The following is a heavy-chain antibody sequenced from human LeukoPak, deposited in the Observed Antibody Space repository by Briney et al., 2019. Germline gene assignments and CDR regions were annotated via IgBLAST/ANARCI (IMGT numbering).Heavy chain of an antibody. Sequence: SVKVSCKASGGTFSSYAISWVRQAPGQGLEWMRGVIPIFGTASYAQKFQGRVTITADESTSTAYMELSSLRSEDTAVYYCARKSPRRGYNSWASKHDAFDIWGQGTMVTVSS. J-gene: IGHJ3*02. CDR3: ARKSPRRGYNSWASKHDAFDI. V-gene: IGHV1-69*13. CDR1: GGTFSSYA. CDR2: VIPIFGTA. D-gene: IGHD5-24*01.